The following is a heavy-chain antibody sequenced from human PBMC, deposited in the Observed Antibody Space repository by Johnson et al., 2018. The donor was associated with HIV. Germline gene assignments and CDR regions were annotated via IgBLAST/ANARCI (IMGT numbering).Heavy chain of an antibody. V-gene: IGHV3-30*14. CDR2: ISYDGSIK. D-gene: IGHD4-23*01. CDR1: GFTFSSSA. Sequence: LVESGGGVVQPGKSLRLSCAASGFTFSSSAMHWVRQAPGQGLQWVALISYDGSIKYFADSVKGRFTISRDNSKNTLYLQMGSLRAEDMAVYYCARAWRAPPDYGGNPGAFDIWGQGTMVTVSS. J-gene: IGHJ3*02. CDR3: ARAWRAPPDYGGNPGAFDI.